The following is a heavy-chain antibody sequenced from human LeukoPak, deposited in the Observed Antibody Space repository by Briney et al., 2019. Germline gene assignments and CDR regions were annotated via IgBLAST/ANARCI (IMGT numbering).Heavy chain of an antibody. CDR2: IYPGDSDT. J-gene: IGHJ3*02. Sequence: GESLRISCKGSGYSFTSYWIDWVRQMPGKGLEWMGIIYPGDSDTRYSPSFQGQVTISADKSITTAYLQWSSLRASDTAMYYCARPANRGDAFDIWGQGTMVTVSS. V-gene: IGHV5-51*01. D-gene: IGHD2/OR15-2a*01. CDR3: ARPANRGDAFDI. CDR1: GYSFTSYW.